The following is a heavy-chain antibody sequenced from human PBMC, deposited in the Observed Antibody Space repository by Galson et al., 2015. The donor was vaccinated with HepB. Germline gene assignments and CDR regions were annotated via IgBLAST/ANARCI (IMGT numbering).Heavy chain of an antibody. J-gene: IGHJ4*02. CDR2: INRSGST. D-gene: IGHD4-17*01. V-gene: IGHV4-34*01. CDR3: ARGPTTTVTTLDY. CDR1: GGSFSGYY. Sequence: ETLSLTCAVYGGSFSGYYWSWIRQPPGKGLEWIGEINRSGSTNYHPSLKSRVTISVDTSKNQFSLKLSSVTAADTAVYYCARGPTTTVTTLDYWGQGTLVTVSS.